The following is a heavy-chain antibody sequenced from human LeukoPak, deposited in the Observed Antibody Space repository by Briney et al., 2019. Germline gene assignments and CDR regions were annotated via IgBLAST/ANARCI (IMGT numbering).Heavy chain of an antibody. D-gene: IGHD6-13*01. J-gene: IGHJ4*02. CDR2: INPNSGGT. V-gene: IGHV1-2*02. Sequence: ASVKVSCKASGYTFTGYYMHWVRQAPGQGLEWMGWINPNSGGTNYAQKFQGRVTMTRDTSISTAYMELSRLRSDDTAVYYCARFIAAAGTCDYWGQGTLVTVST. CDR1: GYTFTGYY. CDR3: ARFIAAAGTCDY.